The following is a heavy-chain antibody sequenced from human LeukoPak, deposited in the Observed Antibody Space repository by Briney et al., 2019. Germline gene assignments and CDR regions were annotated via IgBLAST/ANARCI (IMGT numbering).Heavy chain of an antibody. CDR3: ARDKSWMAGYRRRGGDYFDY. V-gene: IGHV6-1*01. Sequence: SQTLSLTCAISGDSVSSNSAAWNWIRQSPSRGLEWLGRTYYRSKWYNDYAVSVKSRITINPDTSKNQFSLQLNSVTPEDTAVYYCARDKSWMAGYRRRGGDYFDYWGQGTLVTVSS. CDR1: GDSVSSNSAA. D-gene: IGHD6-13*01. J-gene: IGHJ4*02. CDR2: TYYRSKWYN.